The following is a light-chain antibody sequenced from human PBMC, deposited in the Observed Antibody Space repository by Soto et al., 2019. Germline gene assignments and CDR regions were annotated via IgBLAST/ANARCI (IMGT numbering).Light chain of an antibody. J-gene: IGKJ1*01. CDR2: AAS. Sequence: AIQMTQSPSSLSASVGDRVTITCRASQGIRNDLHWFQQKPGKAPRRLIYAASHLQNGVPSRFSGGGSGTDFSLTISSLQPEDFATYYCLQDYNFRTFGQGTKVDIK. V-gene: IGKV1-6*01. CDR1: QGIRND. CDR3: LQDYNFRT.